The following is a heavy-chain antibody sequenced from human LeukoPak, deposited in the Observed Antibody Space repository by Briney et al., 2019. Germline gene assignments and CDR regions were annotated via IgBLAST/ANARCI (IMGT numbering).Heavy chain of an antibody. D-gene: IGHD3-10*01. V-gene: IGHV4-59*01. CDR1: GGSISSYY. CDR3: AGDRRGYGSGSYYRIGGQFDP. Sequence: PSETLSLTCTDSGGSISSYYWSWIRQPAGKGLEWIGYIYYSVSTNYNPSLKSRVTISVDTSKNQFSLKLSSVTAADTAVYYCAGDRRGYGSGSYYRIGGQFDPWGQGTLVTVSS. J-gene: IGHJ5*02. CDR2: IYYSVST.